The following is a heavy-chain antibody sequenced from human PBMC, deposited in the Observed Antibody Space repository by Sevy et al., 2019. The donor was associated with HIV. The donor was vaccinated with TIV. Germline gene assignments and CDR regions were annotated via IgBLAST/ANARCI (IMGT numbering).Heavy chain of an antibody. CDR1: GFTFSTST. CDR3: VRDGWNY. V-gene: IGHV3-21*01. Sequence: GGSLRLSCAASGFTFSTSTMNWVRQAPGKGLEWVSLMTISGSYILYADSVKGRFTISRDNAKNSVVLQMNSLRVEDTAEYYCVRDGWNYWGQGTLVTVSS. CDR2: MTISGSYI. J-gene: IGHJ4*02. D-gene: IGHD2-15*01.